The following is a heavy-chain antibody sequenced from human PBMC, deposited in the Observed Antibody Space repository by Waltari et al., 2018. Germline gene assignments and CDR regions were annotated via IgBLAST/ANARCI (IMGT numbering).Heavy chain of an antibody. Sequence: QVQLQQWGAGLLKPSETLSLTCAVYGGSFSGYYWSWIRKPPGKGLEWIGEINHSGSTNYNPSLKSRVTISVDTSKNQFSLKLSSVTAADTAVYYCAKRGYSYGYLLFDYWGQGTLVTVSS. CDR3: AKRGYSYGYLLFDY. D-gene: IGHD5-18*01. CDR2: INHSGST. J-gene: IGHJ4*02. V-gene: IGHV4-34*01. CDR1: GGSFSGYY.